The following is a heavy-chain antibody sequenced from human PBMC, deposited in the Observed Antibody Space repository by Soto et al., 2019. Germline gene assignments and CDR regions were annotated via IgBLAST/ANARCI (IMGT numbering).Heavy chain of an antibody. D-gene: IGHD4-17*01. V-gene: IGHV1-69*13. J-gene: IGHJ4*02. CDR1: GGTFSSYA. Sequence: SVKVSCKASGGTFSSYAISWVRQAPGQGLEWMGGIIPIFGTANYAQKFQGRVTITADESTSTAYMELSSLRSEDTAVYYCARFDSGDYGFDYWGQGTLVTVSS. CDR2: IIPIFGTA. CDR3: ARFDSGDYGFDY.